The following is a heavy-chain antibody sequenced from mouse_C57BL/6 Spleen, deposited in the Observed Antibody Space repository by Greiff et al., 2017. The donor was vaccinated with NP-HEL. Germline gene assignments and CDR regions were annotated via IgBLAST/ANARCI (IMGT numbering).Heavy chain of an antibody. CDR1: GFSLTSYG. CDR3: AKRSSYEGYAMDY. J-gene: IGHJ4*01. CDR2: IWGGGST. Sequence: VQLQQSGPGLVAPSQSLSITCTVSGFSLTSYGVDWVRQPPGKGLEWLGVIWGGGSTNYNSALMSRLSISKDNSKSQGFLKMNSLHTDDTAMYYCAKRSSYEGYAMDYWGQGTSVTVSS. D-gene: IGHD1-1*01. V-gene: IGHV2-9*01.